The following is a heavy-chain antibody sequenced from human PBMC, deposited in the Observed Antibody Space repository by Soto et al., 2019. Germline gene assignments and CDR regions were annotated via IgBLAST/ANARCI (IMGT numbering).Heavy chain of an antibody. V-gene: IGHV3-23*01. J-gene: IGHJ5*02. D-gene: IGHD3-10*01. CDR1: GFTFSSYA. Sequence: EVQLLESGGGLVQPGGSMRLSCAASGFTFSSYAMSWVRQAPGKGLEWVSAISGSDDGTYYAESVKGRFTISRDNSKNTLYLQVNSLRAEDTAVYYCAKDLISGGVYYYGNSDDDGWFDPWGQGTLVTVSS. CDR3: AKDLISGGVYYYGNSDDDGWFDP. CDR2: ISGSDDGT.